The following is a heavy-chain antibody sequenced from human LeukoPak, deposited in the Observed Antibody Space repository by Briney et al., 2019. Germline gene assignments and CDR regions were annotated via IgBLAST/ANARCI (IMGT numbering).Heavy chain of an antibody. D-gene: IGHD2-2*01. CDR1: GFTFDDYA. CDR3: ARDRGYCSSTSCNYGMDV. CDR2: ISWNSGSI. V-gene: IGHV3-9*01. Sequence: GRSLRLSCAASGFTFDDYAMHWVRQAPGKGLEWVSGISWNSGSIGYADSVKGRFTISRDNAKNSLYLQMNSLRAEDTAVYYCARDRGYCSSTSCNYGMDVWGKGTTVTVSS. J-gene: IGHJ6*04.